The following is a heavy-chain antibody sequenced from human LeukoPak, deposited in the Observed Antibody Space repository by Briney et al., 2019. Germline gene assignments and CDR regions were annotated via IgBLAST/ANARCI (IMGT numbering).Heavy chain of an antibody. D-gene: IGHD4-17*01. Sequence: GGSPRLSCAASGFTFSSYSMNWVRQAPGKGLEWVSSISSSSSYIYYADSVKGRFTISRDNAKNSLYLQMNSLRAEDTAVYYCARDLDYGDYAFDYWGQGTLVTVSS. J-gene: IGHJ4*02. CDR2: ISSSSSYI. V-gene: IGHV3-21*01. CDR1: GFTFSSYS. CDR3: ARDLDYGDYAFDY.